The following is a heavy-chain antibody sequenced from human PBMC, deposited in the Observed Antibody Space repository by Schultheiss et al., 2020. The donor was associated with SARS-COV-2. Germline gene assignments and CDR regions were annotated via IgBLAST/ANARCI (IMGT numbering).Heavy chain of an antibody. Sequence: GGSLRLSCKASGYTFTGYYMHWVRQAPGQGLEWMGWINPNSGGTNYAQKFQGRVTMTRDTSISTAYMELSRLRSDDTAVYYCARDRGGATIDYWGQGTLVTVSS. CDR1: GYTFTGYY. J-gene: IGHJ4*02. D-gene: IGHD1-26*01. CDR2: INPNSGGT. CDR3: ARDRGGATIDY. V-gene: IGHV1-2*02.